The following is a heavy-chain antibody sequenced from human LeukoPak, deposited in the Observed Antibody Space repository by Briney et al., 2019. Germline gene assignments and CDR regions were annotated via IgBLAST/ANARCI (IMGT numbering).Heavy chain of an antibody. Sequence: GESLKISCKGSGYSFINYWIGWVRQMPGKGLEWMGIIYPSDSDTRYSPSFQGQVTISADKSISTAYLQWSSLKASDTAIYYCMRRPGSTNAYDIWGRGTMVTVSS. CDR2: IYPSDSDT. J-gene: IGHJ3*02. V-gene: IGHV5-51*01. CDR3: MRRPGSTNAYDI. D-gene: IGHD7-27*01. CDR1: GYSFINYW.